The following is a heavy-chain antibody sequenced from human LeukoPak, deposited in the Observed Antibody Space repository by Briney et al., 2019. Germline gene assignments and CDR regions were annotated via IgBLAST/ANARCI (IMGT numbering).Heavy chain of an antibody. Sequence: EASVKVSCKASGGTFSSYAISWVRQAPGQGLEWMGRIIPIFGTANYAQKFQGRVTITTDESTSTAYMELSSLRSEDTAVYYCAREPLPPLGVVIPSDYYYYMDVWGKGTTVTVSS. V-gene: IGHV1-69*05. CDR1: GGTFSSYA. D-gene: IGHD3-3*01. J-gene: IGHJ6*03. CDR2: IIPIFGTA. CDR3: AREPLPPLGVVIPSDYYYYMDV.